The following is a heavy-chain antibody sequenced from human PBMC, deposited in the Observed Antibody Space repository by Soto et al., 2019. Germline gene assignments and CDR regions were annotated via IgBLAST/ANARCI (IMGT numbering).Heavy chain of an antibody. D-gene: IGHD3-10*02. V-gene: IGHV4-4*02. Sequence: SDTLSLTCAVSGVSLSSSNWWSCVRQPPGKGLEWIGEIYHSGSTNYNPSLKSRVTISVDKSKNQFSLKLSSVTAADTAVYYCASVRGGYYYAMDVWGQGTTVTVSS. CDR2: IYHSGST. J-gene: IGHJ6*02. CDR1: GVSLSSSNW. CDR3: ASVRGGYYYAMDV.